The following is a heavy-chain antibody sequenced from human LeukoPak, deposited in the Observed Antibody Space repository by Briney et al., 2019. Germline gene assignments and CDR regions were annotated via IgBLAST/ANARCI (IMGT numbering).Heavy chain of an antibody. J-gene: IGHJ4*02. CDR2: ISWNGGTI. CDR1: GFTFHDYA. V-gene: IGHV3-9*03. D-gene: IGHD6-6*01. CDR3: AKGPTYSSSSLFDY. Sequence: GRSLRLSCAASGFTFHDYAMHWVRQAPGKGLEWVSGISWNGGTIDYADSVKGRFTISRDNAKNSLCLQMNSLRPEDMALYYCAKGPTYSSSSLFDYWGQGILVAVSS.